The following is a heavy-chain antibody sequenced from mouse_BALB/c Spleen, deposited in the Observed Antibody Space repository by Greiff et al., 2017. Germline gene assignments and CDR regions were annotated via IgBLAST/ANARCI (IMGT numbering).Heavy chain of an antibody. CDR3: ARGGGLRRGYAMDY. D-gene: IGHD2-4*01. CDR1: GFTFSSYA. CDR2: ISSGGST. V-gene: IGHV5-6-5*01. J-gene: IGHJ4*01. Sequence: EVQRVESGGGLVKPGGSLKLSCAASGFTFSSYAMSWVRQTPEKRLEWVASISSGGSTYYPDSVKGRFTISRDNARNILYLQMSSLRSEDTAMYYCARGGGLRRGYAMDYWGQGTSVTVSS.